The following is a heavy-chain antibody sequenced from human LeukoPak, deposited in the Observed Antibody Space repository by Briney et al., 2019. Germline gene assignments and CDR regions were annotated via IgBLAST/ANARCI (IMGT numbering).Heavy chain of an antibody. D-gene: IGHD2-2*02. CDR3: AKDRGYCSSTTCYNPLDI. CDR1: GFTFTSYA. Sequence: GGSLRLSCAASGFTFTSYAVSWVRQAPGKGLEWVSAISGSGGTTYYADSVKGRFTISRDNSKNTLYLQMNSLRAEDTAVYYCAKDRGYCSSTTCYNPLDIWGQGTMVTVSS. CDR2: ISGSGGTT. J-gene: IGHJ3*02. V-gene: IGHV3-23*01.